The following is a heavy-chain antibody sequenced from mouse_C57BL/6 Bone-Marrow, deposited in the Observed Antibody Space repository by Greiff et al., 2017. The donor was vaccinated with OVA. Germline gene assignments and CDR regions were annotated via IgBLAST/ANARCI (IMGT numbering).Heavy chain of an antibody. D-gene: IGHD2-5*01. J-gene: IGHJ3*01. V-gene: IGHV1-47*01. Sequence: QVQLQQSGPELVKPGASVKISCKASGYTFTNYHIKWVKQTHGKSLEWIGYFHPYNDDTKYNEKLKGRATFTVEKSSSTVYLAFSRLTSDDSAVYYCSSLYSNYFGCFAYWGQGTLVTVSS. CDR3: SSLYSNYFGCFAY. CDR2: FHPYNDDT. CDR1: GYTFTNYH.